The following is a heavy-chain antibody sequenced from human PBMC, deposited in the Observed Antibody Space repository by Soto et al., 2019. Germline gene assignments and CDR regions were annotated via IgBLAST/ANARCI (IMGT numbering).Heavy chain of an antibody. CDR3: ARLLGGFPPFAS. V-gene: IGHV1-18*01. CDR1: GYTFTSNG. Sequence: ASVKVSCKASGYTFTSNGISWVRQAPGQGLEWMGWISAYNGNTNYAQKLQGRVTITTDTSTSTAYMALRSLRSDDTAVYYCARLLGGFPPFASWGQRTLVPVS. D-gene: IGHD1-26*01. J-gene: IGHJ4*02. CDR2: ISAYNGNT.